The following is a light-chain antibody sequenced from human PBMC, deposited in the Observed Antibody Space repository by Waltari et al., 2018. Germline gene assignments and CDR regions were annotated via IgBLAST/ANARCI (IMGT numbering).Light chain of an antibody. CDR1: SSDVGAYKY. CDR2: EVS. CDR3: SSFAGSNRFGV. J-gene: IGLJ3*02. Sequence: QSALTQPPSASGSPGQSVTISCTGSSSDVGAYKYVSWYQQHPGKAPKLMIYEVSKRPSGVPGRFSGSKSGNTASLTVSGLQADDEADYYCSSFAGSNRFGVFGGGTKLTVL. V-gene: IGLV2-8*01.